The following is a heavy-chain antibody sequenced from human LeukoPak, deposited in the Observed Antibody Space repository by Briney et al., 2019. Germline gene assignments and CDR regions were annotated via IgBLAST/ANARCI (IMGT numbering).Heavy chain of an antibody. V-gene: IGHV4-39*01. D-gene: IGHD2-2*01. CDR2: IYYSGST. Sequence: SETLSLTCTVSGGSISSYYWGWIRQPPGKGLEWIGSIYYSGSTYYNPSLKSRVTISVDTSKNQFSLKLSSVTAADTAVYYCARIPDIVVVPAGYYYYYYMDVWGKGTTVTVSS. CDR3: ARIPDIVVVPAGYYYYYYMDV. CDR1: GGSISSYY. J-gene: IGHJ6*03.